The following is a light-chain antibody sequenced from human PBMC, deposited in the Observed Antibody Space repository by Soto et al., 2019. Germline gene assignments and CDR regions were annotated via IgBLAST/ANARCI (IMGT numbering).Light chain of an antibody. CDR2: LEGSGSY. CDR1: SGHSSYI. V-gene: IGLV4-60*01. CDR3: ETWDSNIHWV. J-gene: IGLJ3*02. Sequence: QPVLTQSSSASASLGSSVKLTCTLSSGHSSYIIAWHQQQPGKAPRYLMKLEGSGSYNKGSGVPDRFSCSSSGADRYLTISNLQLEDEADYYCETWDSNIHWVFGGGTKVTVL.